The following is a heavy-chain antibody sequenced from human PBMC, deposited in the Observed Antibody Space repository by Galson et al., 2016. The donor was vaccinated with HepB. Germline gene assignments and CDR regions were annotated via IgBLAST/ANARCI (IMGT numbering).Heavy chain of an antibody. V-gene: IGHV3-30*18. J-gene: IGHJ4*02. CDR2: TAYDGSNK. Sequence: SSYGMHWVRQAPGKGLEWVAVTAYDGSNKYYADSVKGRFTISRDNSKNTLYLQMNSLRPEDTAVYFCAKAGYHGADAYYYYFDYWGQGTLVTVSS. CDR1: SSYG. D-gene: IGHD3-16*01. CDR3: AKAGYHGADAYYYYFDY.